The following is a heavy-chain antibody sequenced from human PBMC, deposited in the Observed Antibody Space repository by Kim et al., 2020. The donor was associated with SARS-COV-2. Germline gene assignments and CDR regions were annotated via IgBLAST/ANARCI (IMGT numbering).Heavy chain of an antibody. D-gene: IGHD3-3*01. CDR3: ARSVVTIFGVVIGAGGFDL. V-gene: IGHV4-59*01. Sequence: SRVTISVDTSKNPFSLKLSSVTAADTAVYYCARSVVTIFGVVIGAGGFDLWGRGTLVTVSS. J-gene: IGHJ2*01.